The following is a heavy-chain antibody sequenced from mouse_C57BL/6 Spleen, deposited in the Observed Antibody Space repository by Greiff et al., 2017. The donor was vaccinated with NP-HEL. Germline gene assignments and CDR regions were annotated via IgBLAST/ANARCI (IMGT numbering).Heavy chain of an antibody. D-gene: IGHD1-1*01. CDR1: GFTFSDYG. V-gene: IGHV5-17*01. Sequence: EVKLMESGGGLVKPGGSLKLSCAASGFTFSDYGMHWVRQAPEKGLEWVAYISSGSSTIYYADTVKGRFTISRDNAKNTLFRQMTSLRSEDTAMYYCAKVIYYYGSSPGWFAYWGQGTLVTVSA. CDR3: AKVIYYYGSSPGWFAY. J-gene: IGHJ3*01. CDR2: ISSGSSTI.